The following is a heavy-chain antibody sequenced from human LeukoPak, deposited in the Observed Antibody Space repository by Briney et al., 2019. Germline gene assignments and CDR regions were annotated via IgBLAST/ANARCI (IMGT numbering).Heavy chain of an antibody. D-gene: IGHD5-18*01. CDR2: IYYSGST. CDR1: GGSISSYY. Sequence: SETLSLTCTVSGGSISSYYWSWIRQPPGKGLEWIGYIYYSGSTNYNPSLKSRVTISVDTSKNQFSLKLSSVTAADTAVDYCARRGYSYGYSGYYYYGMDVWGQETTVTVSS. CDR3: ARRGYSYGYSGYYYYGMDV. J-gene: IGHJ6*02. V-gene: IGHV4-59*08.